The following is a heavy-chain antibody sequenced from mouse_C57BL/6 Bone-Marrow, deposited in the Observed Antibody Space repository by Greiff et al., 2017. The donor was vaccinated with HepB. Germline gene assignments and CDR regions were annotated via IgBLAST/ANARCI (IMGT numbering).Heavy chain of an antibody. CDR2: INYDGSST. V-gene: IGHV5-16*01. CDR3: AREGDYGNLGY. CDR1: GFTFSDYY. Sequence: EVKVVESEGGLVQPGSSMKLSCTASGFTFSDYYMAWVRQVPEKGLEWVANINYDGSSTYYLDSLKSRFIISRDNAKNILYLQMSSLKSEDTATYYCAREGDYGNLGYWGQGTTLTVSS. J-gene: IGHJ2*01. D-gene: IGHD2-1*01.